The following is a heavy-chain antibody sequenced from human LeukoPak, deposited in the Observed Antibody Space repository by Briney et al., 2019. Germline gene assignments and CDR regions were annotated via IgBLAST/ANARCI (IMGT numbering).Heavy chain of an antibody. CDR2: INSDGSST. J-gene: IGHJ3*02. CDR1: GFTFSSYW. CDR3: ARDRWELLNAFDI. V-gene: IGHV3-74*01. Sequence: PGGSLRVSCAASGFTFSSYWMHWVRQAPGKGLMWVSRINSDGSSTSYADSVKGRFTISRDNAKNTLYLQMNSLRAEDTAVYYCARDRWELLNAFDIWGQGTMVTVSS. D-gene: IGHD1-26*01.